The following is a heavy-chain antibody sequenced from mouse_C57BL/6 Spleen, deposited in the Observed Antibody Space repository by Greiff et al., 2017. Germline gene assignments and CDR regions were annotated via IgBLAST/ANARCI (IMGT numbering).Heavy chain of an antibody. V-gene: IGHV1-22*01. D-gene: IGHD2-1*01. CDR2: INPNNGGT. J-gene: IGHJ3*01. CDR1: GYKFNDYN. Sequence: EVQLQESGPELVKPGASVKMSCKASGYKFNDYNMHWVKQSHGKSLDWIGYINPNNGGTSYNQKFKGKAPLTVNKSSSTAYMELRSLTSEDSAVYYCARRIYYGNYGAWVAYWGQGTLVTVSA. CDR3: ARRIYYGNYGAWVAY.